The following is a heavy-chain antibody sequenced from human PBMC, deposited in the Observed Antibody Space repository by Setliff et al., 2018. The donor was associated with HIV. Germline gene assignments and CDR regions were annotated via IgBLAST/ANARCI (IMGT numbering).Heavy chain of an antibody. CDR3: ATALVPAAIRQYFYYYYMDV. V-gene: IGHV1-18*01. CDR2: IRADNGNT. D-gene: IGHD2-2*01. J-gene: IGHJ6*03. Sequence: ASVKVSCKASGYTFTSHGISWVRQAPGQGLEWMGWIRADNGNTNYAQKLQGRVTMTTDTSTRTAYMELRSLRSDDPAVYYCATALVPAAIRQYFYYYYMDVWGKGTTVTVSS. CDR1: GYTFTSHG.